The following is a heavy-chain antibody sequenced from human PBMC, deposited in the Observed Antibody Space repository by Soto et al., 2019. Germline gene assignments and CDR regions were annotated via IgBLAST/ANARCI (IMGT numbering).Heavy chain of an antibody. CDR3: ARVQAVAATPGYYYYGMDV. CDR2: ISAYNGNT. D-gene: IGHD2-15*01. V-gene: IGHV1-18*01. Sequence: ASVKVSCKASGYTFTSYGISWVRQAPGQGLEWMGWISAYNGNTNYAQKLQGRVTMTTDTSTSTAYMELSSLRSEDTAVYYCARVQAVAATPGYYYYGMDVWGQGTTVTVS. CDR1: GYTFTSYG. J-gene: IGHJ6*02.